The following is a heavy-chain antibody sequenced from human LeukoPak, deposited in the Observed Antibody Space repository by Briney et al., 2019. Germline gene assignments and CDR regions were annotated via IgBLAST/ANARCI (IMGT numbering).Heavy chain of an antibody. CDR3: AKCSGSRCYASGAFDY. J-gene: IGHJ4*02. CDR2: VSENGDGT. Sequence: PGGSLRLSCAASGFTFNHYAMRWVGQAPGKGLEWVASVSENGDGTMYTDSVKGRFTIYRDNGKNTVYLKKNRLRPEDTAVYYCAKCSGSRCYASGAFDYWGQGTLVTVSS. D-gene: IGHD2-15*01. V-gene: IGHV3-23*01. CDR1: GFTFNHYA.